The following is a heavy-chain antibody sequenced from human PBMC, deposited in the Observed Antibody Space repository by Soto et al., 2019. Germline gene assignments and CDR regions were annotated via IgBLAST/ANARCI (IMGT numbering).Heavy chain of an antibody. Sequence: QVQLQESGPGLVKPSQTLSLTCAVSGGSISSIGYYWSWIRQSPGKGLEWIGYIYYSGRTSYTPSLKSRVPISADTAQKQFSLKLSTVTVADTAVYYCARGYSNGYLGNWFDPWGQGTLVTVSS. CDR2: IYYSGRT. CDR1: GGSISSIGYY. CDR3: ARGYSNGYLGNWFDP. J-gene: IGHJ5*02. V-gene: IGHV4-31*11. D-gene: IGHD3-22*01.